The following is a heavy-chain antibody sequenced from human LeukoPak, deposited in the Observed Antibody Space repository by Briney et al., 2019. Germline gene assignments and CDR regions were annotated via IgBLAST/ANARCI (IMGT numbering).Heavy chain of an antibody. CDR3: AKDRREVAASGYS. CDR1: GFTFSSYA. J-gene: IGHJ4*02. CDR2: ISRTSAYI. V-gene: IGHV3-21*04. Sequence: GGSLRLSCAASGFTFSSYAMKWVRQAPGKGLEWVSAISRTSAYIYYSDSEKGRFTISRDNSKSTLYLQMSSLRAEDTALYYCAKDRREVAASGYSWGQGTLVTVSS. D-gene: IGHD6-13*01.